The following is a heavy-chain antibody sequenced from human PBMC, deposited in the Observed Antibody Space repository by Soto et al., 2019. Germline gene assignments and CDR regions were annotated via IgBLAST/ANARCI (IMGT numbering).Heavy chain of an antibody. D-gene: IGHD3-22*01. CDR1: GFTFGDYA. CDR2: IRSKDYGGTT. J-gene: IGHJ4*02. CDR3: ARVGSASLMVVVIADH. V-gene: IGHV3-49*05. Sequence: EVQVVESGGALVKPGRSLRLSCTTSGFTFGDYAMSWFRQAPGKGLEWVGFIRSKDYGGTTQYAASVKGRFTISRDDSRSIAYLQMDSLKTEDTAVYYCARVGSASLMVVVIADHWGQGTQVTDSS.